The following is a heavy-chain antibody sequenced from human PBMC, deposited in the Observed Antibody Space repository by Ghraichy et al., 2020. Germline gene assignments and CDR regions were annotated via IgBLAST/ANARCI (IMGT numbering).Heavy chain of an antibody. CDR1: GGSVSSGPYY. CDR2: IYYSGST. D-gene: IGHD3-22*01. CDR3: ASGIGYDSTFFDF. V-gene: IGHV4-61*01. J-gene: IGHJ4*02. Sequence: SETLSLTCSVSGGSVSSGPYYWSWIRQPPGKRLEWITYIYYSGSTTYNPSLKSRVTISVDTSKNQFSLTLTSVTAADTAVYYCASGIGYDSTFFDFWGQGALVTVSS.